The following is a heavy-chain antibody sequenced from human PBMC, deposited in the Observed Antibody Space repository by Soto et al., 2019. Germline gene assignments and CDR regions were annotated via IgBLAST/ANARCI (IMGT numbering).Heavy chain of an antibody. CDR1: GYNFMRYG. J-gene: IGHJ5*02. V-gene: IGHV1-18*04. CDR3: ARWISGGYSDCLDP. CDR2: IKVEYGET. D-gene: IGHD1-26*01. Sequence: QVQLVQSGAEVKKPGASVKVSCKASGYNFMRYGFTWVRQAPGQGLEWMGWIKVEYGETKYPQKIQGRVTMTTKTSTNTVYMELRSLTSDDTAVYYCARWISGGYSDCLDPWGHGTLVTVSS.